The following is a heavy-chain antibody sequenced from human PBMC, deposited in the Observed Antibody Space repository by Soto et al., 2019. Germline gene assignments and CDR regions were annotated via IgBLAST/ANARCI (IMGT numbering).Heavy chain of an antibody. Sequence: SETLSLTCTVSGGSISCGVYYWTWIRQSPGKGLEWIGYIYYSGSAWYNPSLRSRVTISVDTSENQFSLNLKPVTAADTAVYYCARSRSDYYSLFDYWGPGTLVTVSS. J-gene: IGHJ4*02. V-gene: IGHV4-30-4*01. D-gene: IGHD3-10*01. CDR3: ARSRSDYYSLFDY. CDR1: GGSISCGVYY. CDR2: IYYSGSA.